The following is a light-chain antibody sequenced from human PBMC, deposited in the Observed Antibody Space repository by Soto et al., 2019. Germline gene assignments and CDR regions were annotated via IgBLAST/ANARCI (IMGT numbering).Light chain of an antibody. CDR3: QSYDSSMSVVV. J-gene: IGLJ2*01. Sequence: QSVLTQPPSVSAAPGQRVTISCTGSSSNIGAGYDVHWYQQLPGTAPKLLIYGNSNRPSGVPDRFSGSKSGTSASLAITGLQAEDEADYYCQSYDSSMSVVVFGGGPQLTV. CDR2: GNS. V-gene: IGLV1-40*01. CDR1: SSNIGAGYD.